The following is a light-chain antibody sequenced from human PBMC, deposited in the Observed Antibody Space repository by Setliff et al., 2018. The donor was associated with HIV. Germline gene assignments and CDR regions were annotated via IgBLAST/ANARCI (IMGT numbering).Light chain of an antibody. CDR1: RTDIGNYES. Sequence: QSVLAQPASVSGSPGQSITISCTGSRTDIGNYESISWYQQHPGEVPTRILYDVSKRPSGVSSRFSGSKSGSTASLTISGLQAEDEADYYCCSYASGDIWIFGGGTQLTVL. V-gene: IGLV2-23*02. CDR2: DVS. CDR3: CSYASGDIWI. J-gene: IGLJ2*01.